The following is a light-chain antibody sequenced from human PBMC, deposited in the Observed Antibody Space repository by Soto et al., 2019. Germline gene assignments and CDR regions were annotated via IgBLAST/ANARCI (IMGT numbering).Light chain of an antibody. J-gene: IGLJ2*01. CDR3: ASYGGRDDMI. CDR1: SSYVGGYDR. Sequence: QSALTQPPSASGSPGQSVTISCTGTSSYVGGYDRVSWFQQHPGKAPKLIIYGVTDRLSGVPYRFSGSKSGNTASLTVSGLQAEDEADYYCASYGGRDDMIFGGGTKLTVL. V-gene: IGLV2-8*01. CDR2: GVT.